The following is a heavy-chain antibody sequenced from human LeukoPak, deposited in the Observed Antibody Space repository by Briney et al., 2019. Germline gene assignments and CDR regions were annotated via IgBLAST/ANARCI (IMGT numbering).Heavy chain of an antibody. V-gene: IGHV4-30-4*01. CDR1: GGSISSGDYY. Sequence: PSQILSLTCTVSGGSISSGDYYWSWIRQPPGKGLEWIGYTYYSGSTYYNPSLKSRVTISVDTSRNQFSLKLSSVTAADTAVYFCARDDMRFGELFPFLYWGKGTLVTVSS. CDR3: ARDDMRFGELFPFLY. J-gene: IGHJ4*02. D-gene: IGHD3-10*01. CDR2: TYYSGST.